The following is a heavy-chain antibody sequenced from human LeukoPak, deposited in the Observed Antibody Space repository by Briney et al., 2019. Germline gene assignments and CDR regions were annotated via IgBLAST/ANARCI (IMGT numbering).Heavy chain of an antibody. Sequence: SQTLSLTCTVSGGSIGSGGYYWSWLRQHPWKGLEWFGYIYYSGSTYYNPSLKSGVTISVDTSKNQFSLKLSSVTAADTAVYYCARGLRYDSSGYCDYWGQGTLVTVSS. CDR1: GGSIGSGGYY. CDR2: IYYSGST. D-gene: IGHD3-22*01. CDR3: ARGLRYDSSGYCDY. V-gene: IGHV4-31*03. J-gene: IGHJ4*02.